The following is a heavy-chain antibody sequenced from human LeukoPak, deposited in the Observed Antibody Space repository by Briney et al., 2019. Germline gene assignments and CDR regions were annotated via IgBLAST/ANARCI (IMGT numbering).Heavy chain of an antibody. CDR3: ATGGTIRAYY. CDR2: INHGGST. CDR1: GGSFSGYY. V-gene: IGHV4-34*01. D-gene: IGHD1/OR15-1a*01. J-gene: IGHJ4*02. Sequence: SETLSLTCAVYGGSFSGYYWSWIRQPPGKGLEWIGEINHGGSTNYNPSLKSRVTISVDTSKNQFSLKLTSVTAADTAVYYCATGGTIRAYYWGQGTLVTVSS.